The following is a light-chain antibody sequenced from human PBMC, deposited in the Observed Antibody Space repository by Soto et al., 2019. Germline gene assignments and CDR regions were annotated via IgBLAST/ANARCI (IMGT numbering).Light chain of an antibody. CDR2: DVS. V-gene: IGLV2-11*01. CDR1: SSDVGGYNY. Sequence: QSALTQPRSVSGSPGQSVTISCTGTSSDVGGYNYVSWYQQPPGKAPKLMIYDVSKRPPGVPDRFSGSKSGYTASLTISGLQSEDDADYYCCSYAGSYTYVVFGGGTKLTVL. J-gene: IGLJ2*01. CDR3: CSYAGSYTYVV.